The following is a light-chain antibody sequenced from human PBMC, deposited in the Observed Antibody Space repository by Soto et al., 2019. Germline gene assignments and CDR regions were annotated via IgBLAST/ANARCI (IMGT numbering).Light chain of an antibody. CDR2: WGS. Sequence: VLPQSRLSLPVTPGEPASISCRSSRNLLHSNGYYYLDWYLQKPGQSPQLLIYWGSNRASGVPDRFSGSGSGTDFTLTISRVEAEEVGVYFCEQGLATPFTFGGGTKVEIK. CDR3: EQGLATPFT. CDR1: RNLLHSNGYYY. J-gene: IGKJ4*01. V-gene: IGKV2-28*01.